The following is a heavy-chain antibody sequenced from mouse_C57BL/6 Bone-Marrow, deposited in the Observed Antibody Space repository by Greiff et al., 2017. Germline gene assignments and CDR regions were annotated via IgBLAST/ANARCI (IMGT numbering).Heavy chain of an antibody. V-gene: IGHV1-55*01. J-gene: IGHJ4*01. CDR1: GYTFTSYW. CDR2: IYPGSGST. Sequence: VQLQQSGAELVKPGASVKMSCKASGYTFTSYWITWVKQRPGQGLEWIGDIYPGSGSTNYNEKFKSKATLTVDTSSSTASMQLSSLTSEDSAVYYCAHSSGPLAMDYWGQGTSVTVSS. CDR3: AHSSGPLAMDY. D-gene: IGHD3-2*02.